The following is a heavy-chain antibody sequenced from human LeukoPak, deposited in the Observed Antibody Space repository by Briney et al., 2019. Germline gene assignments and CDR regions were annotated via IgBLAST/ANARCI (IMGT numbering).Heavy chain of an antibody. J-gene: IGHJ3*02. V-gene: IGHV3-23*01. D-gene: IGHD2-15*01. CDR1: GFTFSSYA. Sequence: GGYLRLSCVVSGFTFSSYAMSWVRQAPGKGLEWVSGISGSGGSTYYADSVKGRFTISRDNTKNTLYLQMNSLRAEDTAVYYCARDSRGLVAFDIWGQGTMVTVSS. CDR3: ARDSRGLVAFDI. CDR2: ISGSGGST.